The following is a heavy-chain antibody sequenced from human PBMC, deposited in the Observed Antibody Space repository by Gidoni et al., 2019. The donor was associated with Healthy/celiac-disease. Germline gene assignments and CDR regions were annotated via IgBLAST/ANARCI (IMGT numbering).Heavy chain of an antibody. CDR1: GGSISSYY. Sequence: QVQLQESGPGLVKPSETLSLTCTVSGGSISSYYCSWIRQPPGKGLEWIAYIYSSGSTNYNPSLKSRVTISVDTSKNQFSLRLTSVTAADTAVYYCARAYCGGDCYWGRHAFDIWGQGTMVTVSS. CDR2: IYSSGST. CDR3: ARAYCGGDCYWGRHAFDI. V-gene: IGHV4-59*08. D-gene: IGHD2-21*02. J-gene: IGHJ3*02.